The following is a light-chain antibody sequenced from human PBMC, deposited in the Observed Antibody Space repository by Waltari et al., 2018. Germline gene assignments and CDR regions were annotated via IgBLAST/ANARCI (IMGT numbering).Light chain of an antibody. V-gene: IGKV1-17*03. CDR2: AAS. J-gene: IGKJ2*01. CDR3: LQHNSDPQT. CDR1: QAISNY. Sequence: DIQMTQSPSAMSASVGDRVTITRRASQAISNYLAWFQQKPGQAPKRLIYAASNLQPGVPSRFSGSGSGTEFTLTISSLQPEDFATYYCLQHNSDPQTFGQGTKLEIK.